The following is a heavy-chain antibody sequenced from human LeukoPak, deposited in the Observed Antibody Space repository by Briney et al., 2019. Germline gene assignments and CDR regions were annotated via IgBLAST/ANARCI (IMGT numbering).Heavy chain of an antibody. CDR1: GYSFTNYW. CDR3: ARQGPYSTGWYVYLQH. J-gene: IGHJ1*01. CDR2: IYPGDSDT. Sequence: GESLKIPCKVSGYSFTNYWIAWVRRMPGKGLEWMGIIYPGDSDTRYSPSFQGQVTISADKSISTAYLQWSSLKASDTAMYYCARQGPYSTGWYVYLQHWGQGTLVTVSP. D-gene: IGHD6-13*01. V-gene: IGHV5-51*01.